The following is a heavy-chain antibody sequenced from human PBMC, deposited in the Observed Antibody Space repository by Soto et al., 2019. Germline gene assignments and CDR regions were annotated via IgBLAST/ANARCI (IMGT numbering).Heavy chain of an antibody. CDR1: GFTFSNYW. CDR3: ARRYFDL. V-gene: IGHV3-7*04. CDR2: IKQDGSEK. Sequence: EVQLVESGGGLVQPGGSLRLSCAASGFTFSNYWMSWVRQAPGKGLEWVANIKQDGSEKYYVDSVKGRFTISRDNAKNSLYLQMNSLTAEDTAVYYCARRYFDLWGRGTLVTVSS. J-gene: IGHJ2*01.